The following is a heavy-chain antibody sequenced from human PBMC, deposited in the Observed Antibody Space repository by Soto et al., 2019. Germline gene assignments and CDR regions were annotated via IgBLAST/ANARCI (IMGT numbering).Heavy chain of an antibody. CDR3: ARGQLGYCSGGSCHYYYYGMDV. D-gene: IGHD2-15*01. V-gene: IGHV1-69*12. CDR2: MIPIFGTA. Sequence: QVQLVQSGAEVKKPGSSVKVSCKASGDTFSSYAISWVREAPGQGLEWMGGMIPIFGTANYAQKFQGRVTITADQSTSTAYMELSSLRSEDTAVYYCARGQLGYCSGGSCHYYYYGMDVWGQWTTVTVSS. J-gene: IGHJ6*02. CDR1: GDTFSSYA.